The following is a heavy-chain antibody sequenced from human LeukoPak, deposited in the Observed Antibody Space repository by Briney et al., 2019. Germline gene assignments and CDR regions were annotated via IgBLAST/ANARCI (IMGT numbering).Heavy chain of an antibody. D-gene: IGHD3-22*01. Sequence: GGSLRLSCAASGFTFSSYRMNWVRQAPGRGLEWVSSISSSSSYIYYADSVKGRFTISRDNAKNSLYLQMNSLRAEDTAVYYCARLPGVVVIGFDYWGQGTLVTVSS. CDR2: ISSSSSYI. J-gene: IGHJ4*02. CDR1: GFTFSSYR. CDR3: ARLPGVVVIGFDY. V-gene: IGHV3-21*01.